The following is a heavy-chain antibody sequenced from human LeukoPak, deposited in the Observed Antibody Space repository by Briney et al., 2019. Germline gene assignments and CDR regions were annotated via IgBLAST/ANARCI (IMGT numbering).Heavy chain of an antibody. CDR1: GGSISSYY. J-gene: IGHJ4*02. Sequence: KSSETLSLTCTVSGGSISSYYWSWIRQPPGKGLEWIGYIYYSGSTNYNPSLRSRVTISVDTSKNQFSLKLSSVTAADTAVYYCARDRSSSDFDYWGQGTLVTVSS. D-gene: IGHD6-6*01. CDR2: IYYSGST. CDR3: ARDRSSSDFDY. V-gene: IGHV4-59*01.